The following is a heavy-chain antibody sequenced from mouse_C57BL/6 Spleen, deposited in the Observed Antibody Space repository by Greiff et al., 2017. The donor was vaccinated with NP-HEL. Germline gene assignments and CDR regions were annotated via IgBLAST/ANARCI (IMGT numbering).Heavy chain of an antibody. D-gene: IGHD1-2*01. CDR2: IYPGDGDT. J-gene: IGHJ3*01. V-gene: IGHV1-82*01. CDR1: GYAFSSSW. Sequence: QVQLKESGPELVKPGASVKISCKASGYAFSSSWMNWVKQRPGKGLEWIGRIYPGDGDTNYNGKFKGKATLTADKSSSTAYMQLSSLTSEDSAVYFCASSEDYGPFAYWGQGTLVTVSA. CDR3: ASSEDYGPFAY.